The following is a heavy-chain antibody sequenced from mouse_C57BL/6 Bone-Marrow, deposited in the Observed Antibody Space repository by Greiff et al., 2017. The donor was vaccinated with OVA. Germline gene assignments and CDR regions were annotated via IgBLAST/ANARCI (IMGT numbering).Heavy chain of an antibody. D-gene: IGHD2-1*01. CDR3: ARGLLWYPFAY. CDR2: IDPSDSYT. Sequence: QVQLQQPGAELVMPGASVKLSCKASGYTFTSYWMDWVKQRPGQGLEWIGEIDPSDSYTNYNQKFKGKSTLTVDKSSSTAYMQLSSLTSEDSAVYYCARGLLWYPFAYWGQGTLVTVSA. V-gene: IGHV1-69*01. J-gene: IGHJ3*01. CDR1: GYTFTSYW.